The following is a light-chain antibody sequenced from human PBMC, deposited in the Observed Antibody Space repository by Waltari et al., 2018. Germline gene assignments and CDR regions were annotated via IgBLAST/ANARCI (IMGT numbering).Light chain of an antibody. V-gene: IGLV2-14*01. J-gene: IGLJ3*02. Sequence: QSALTQPASVSGSPGQSVTISCRGTSSDIGANRYVSWYQRHPGKAPKLLIFEVTNRPSDVSYRFSASKSGNTASLIISDLQSEDEADYFCSSWTATYTLLFGGGTKLTVL. CDR3: SSWTATYTLL. CDR2: EVT. CDR1: SSDIGANRY.